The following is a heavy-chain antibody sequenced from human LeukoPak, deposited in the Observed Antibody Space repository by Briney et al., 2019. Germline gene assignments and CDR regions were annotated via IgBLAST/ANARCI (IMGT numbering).Heavy chain of an antibody. V-gene: IGHV3-30-3*01. CDR2: ISYDGSNK. J-gene: IGHJ3*02. D-gene: IGHD3-10*01. Sequence: GGSLRLSCAASGFTFSSYAMHWVRQAPGKGLEWVAVISYDGSNKYYADSVKGRFTISRDNSKNTLYLQMNSLRAEDTAVYYCARESGRRGAFDIWGRGTMVTVSS. CDR3: ARESGRRGAFDI. CDR1: GFTFSSYA.